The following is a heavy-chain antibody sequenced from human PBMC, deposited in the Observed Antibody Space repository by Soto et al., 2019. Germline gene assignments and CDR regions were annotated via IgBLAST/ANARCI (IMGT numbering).Heavy chain of an antibody. CDR2: IYYSGST. V-gene: IGHV4-59*01. Sequence: SETLSLTCAVSVGSISSYYWSWIRQPPGKGLEWIGYIYYSGSTNYNPSLKSRVTISVDTSKNQFSLKLSSVTAADTAVYYCARVSKNSSCLDYWGQGTLVTVSS. CDR3: ARVSKNSSCLDY. CDR1: VGSISSYY. D-gene: IGHD6-13*01. J-gene: IGHJ4*02.